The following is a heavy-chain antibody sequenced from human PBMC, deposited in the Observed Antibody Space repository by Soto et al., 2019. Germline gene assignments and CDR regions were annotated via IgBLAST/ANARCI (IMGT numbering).Heavy chain of an antibody. CDR3: ATTTSQNIVMAVGASDI. J-gene: IGHJ3*02. D-gene: IGHD2-8*01. V-gene: IGHV1-69*02. CDR2: IIPILGIA. Sequence: SVKLSWEDCGVAISSNSSSSVQHSPRQGLEWMGRIIPILGIANYAQKFQGRVTITADKSTSTAYMELSSLRSEDTAVYYCATTTSQNIVMAVGASDIWGQGTMVTVSS. CDR1: GVAISSNS.